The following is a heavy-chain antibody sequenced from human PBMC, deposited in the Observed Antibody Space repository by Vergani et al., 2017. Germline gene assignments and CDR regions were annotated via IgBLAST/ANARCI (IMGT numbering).Heavy chain of an antibody. Sequence: QVQLVQSGAEVKKPGSSVKVSCKASGGTFSSYAISWVRQAPGQGLEWMGRIIPIFGTANYAQKFQGRVTITADESTSTAYMELSSLRSEDTAVYYCARDATYYYDSSGYYYDYYYGMDVWGQGTTVTVSS. D-gene: IGHD3-22*01. J-gene: IGHJ6*02. CDR1: GGTFSSYA. CDR3: ARDATYYYDSSGYYYDYYYGMDV. V-gene: IGHV1-69*13. CDR2: IIPIFGTA.